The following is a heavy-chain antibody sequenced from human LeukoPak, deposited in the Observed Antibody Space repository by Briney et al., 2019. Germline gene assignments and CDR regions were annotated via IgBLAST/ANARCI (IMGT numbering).Heavy chain of an antibody. Sequence: PSETLSLTCAVYGGSYSGYYWSWIRQPPGKGQEWIGEINHSGSTNYNPSLKSRVTISVDTSKNQFSLKLSSVTAADTAVYYCAIGRWWNNQGPRNWFDPWGQGTLVTVSS. CDR2: INHSGST. D-gene: IGHD2-8*02. CDR1: GGSYSGYY. V-gene: IGHV4-34*01. J-gene: IGHJ5*02. CDR3: AIGRWWNNQGPRNWFDP.